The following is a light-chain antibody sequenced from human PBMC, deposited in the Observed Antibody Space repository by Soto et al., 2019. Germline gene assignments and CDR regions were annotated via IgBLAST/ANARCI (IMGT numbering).Light chain of an antibody. V-gene: IGKV4-1*01. CDR3: QQYYTTPQA. CDR1: QSVLYSSNNNNY. J-gene: IGKJ1*01. Sequence: DIVMTQSPDSLAVSLGERATINCKSSQSVLYSSNNNNYLAWYQQKPGQPPKLLIYWASTRESGVPDRFSGSGSGTDFTLTISSLQAEDVAVYYCQQYYTTPQAFGQGTKVEIK. CDR2: WAS.